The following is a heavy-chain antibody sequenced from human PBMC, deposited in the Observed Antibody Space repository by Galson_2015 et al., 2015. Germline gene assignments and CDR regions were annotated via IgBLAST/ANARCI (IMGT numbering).Heavy chain of an antibody. D-gene: IGHD3-3*01. V-gene: IGHV4-31*11. CDR3: ARTRLTIFGAFIPGDNWFDP. CDR2: IYYDGST. J-gene: IGHJ5*02. Sequence: LSLTCAVSSGAFNSGVFYWSWIRQPPGKGLEWIGYIYYDGSTSYNPSLKSRLIMSLDTSENQVSLRLTSVTAADTAVYYCARTRLTIFGAFIPGDNWFDPWGQGTLVTVSS. CDR1: SGAFNSGVFY.